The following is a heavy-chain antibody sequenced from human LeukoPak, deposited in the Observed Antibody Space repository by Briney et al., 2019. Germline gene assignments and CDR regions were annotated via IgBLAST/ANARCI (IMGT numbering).Heavy chain of an antibody. D-gene: IGHD3-3*01. Sequence: GGSLRLSCTASGLTFSNYAMSWVRRAPAKGLEWVAGIDQSGGYIHYADSVKGRFTISRDNSKNTLYLQMNSLRAEDTAVYYCAKVPIFGVAPYYFDYWGQGTLVTVSS. CDR2: IDQSGGYI. J-gene: IGHJ4*02. CDR3: AKVPIFGVAPYYFDY. CDR1: GLTFSNYA. V-gene: IGHV3-23*01.